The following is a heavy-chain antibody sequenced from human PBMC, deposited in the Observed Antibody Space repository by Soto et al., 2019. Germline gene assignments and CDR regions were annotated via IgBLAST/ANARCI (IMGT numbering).Heavy chain of an antibody. CDR3: AKDLRYY. V-gene: IGHV3-23*01. J-gene: IGHJ4*02. CDR1: GFTFSSYA. Sequence: PGGSLRLSCAASGFTFSSYAMSWVRQTPGKGLEWVSAMSGSADSTYYADSVKGRFSISRDNSKNTLYLQVNSLRAEDTAVYYCAKDLRYYWGQGSLVTVSS. CDR2: MSGSADST.